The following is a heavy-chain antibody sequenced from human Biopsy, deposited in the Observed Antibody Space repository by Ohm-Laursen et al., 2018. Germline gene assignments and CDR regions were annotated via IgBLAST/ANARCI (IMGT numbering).Heavy chain of an antibody. D-gene: IGHD3-22*01. J-gene: IGHJ4*02. Sequence: ASVKVSCKASGYIFTSYYLHWVRQAPGQGLEWMGRINPNNDNTAYAQKFQGRITMTKDTSTSTVYMDLSSLTFDDSAVYYCARGPRGLVVITTTALYFDYWGQGNLVTVSS. V-gene: IGHV1-46*01. CDR2: INPNNDNT. CDR1: GYIFTSYY. CDR3: ARGPRGLVVITTTALYFDY.